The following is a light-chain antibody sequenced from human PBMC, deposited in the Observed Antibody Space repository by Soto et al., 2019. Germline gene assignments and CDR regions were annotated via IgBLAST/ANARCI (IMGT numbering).Light chain of an antibody. Sequence: EIVMTQSPATLSVSPGGRVTLSCRASQSISDTIAWYQQKPGQAPRLLISGASSRATGIPDRISGSGSGTDFTLTISSLQPDDFATYYCQQYNSYPWTFGQGTKVDIK. CDR3: QQYNSYPWT. CDR2: GAS. J-gene: IGKJ1*01. CDR1: QSISDT. V-gene: IGKV3D-15*01.